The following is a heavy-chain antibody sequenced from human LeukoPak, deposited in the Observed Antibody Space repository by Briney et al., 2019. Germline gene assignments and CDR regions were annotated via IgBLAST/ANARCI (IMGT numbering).Heavy chain of an antibody. D-gene: IGHD2-15*01. J-gene: IGHJ6*03. CDR2: IYYSGST. V-gene: IGHV4-39*02. CDR3: AREYCSGGSCYYYYYMDV. Sequence: SETLSLTCTVSGGSISSSSYYWGWIRQPPGKGLEWIASIYYSGSTYYNPSLKSRVTISVDTSKNQFSLKLSSVTAADTAVDYCAREYCSGGSCYYYYYMDVWGKGTTVTVSS. CDR1: GGSISSSSYY.